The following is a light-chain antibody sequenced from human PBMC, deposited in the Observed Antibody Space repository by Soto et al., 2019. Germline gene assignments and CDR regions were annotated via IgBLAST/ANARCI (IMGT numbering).Light chain of an antibody. CDR3: HQYGISP. CDR2: GAS. J-gene: IGKJ5*01. CDR1: QSVSSN. Sequence: EIVLTQSPATLSLSPGERATLSCRASQSVSSNLAWYQQKPGQAPRLLIYGASSRATGIPDRFSGSGSGTEFSLTISRLEPEDFAVYYCHQYGISPFGGGTRLEIK. V-gene: IGKV3-20*01.